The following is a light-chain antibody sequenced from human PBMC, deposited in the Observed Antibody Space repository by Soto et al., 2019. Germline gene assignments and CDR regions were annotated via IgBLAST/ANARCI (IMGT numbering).Light chain of an antibody. CDR2: GAS. V-gene: IGKV3-20*01. Sequence: EIVLTQSPGTLSLSPGERATLSCRASQSVSSSYLAWYQQKPGQAPRLLIYGASSRATGIPHRFSGSGSGTDFTLTISRLEPEDFAVYYCQQYGSSPKFGQGTKVDIK. CDR3: QQYGSSPK. CDR1: QSVSSSY. J-gene: IGKJ1*01.